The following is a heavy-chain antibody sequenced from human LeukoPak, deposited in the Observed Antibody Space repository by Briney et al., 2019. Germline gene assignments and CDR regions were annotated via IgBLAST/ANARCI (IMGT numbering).Heavy chain of an antibody. V-gene: IGHV3-48*02. Sequence: GGSLRLSCEGSGFPFGSYVMSWVRQAPGKGLEWIAYINHNAEMIFYPDFVKGRFTISRDNPKKSLYLQMNALRYEDTAIYYCAKDYADGDYNYFDCWGQGTLVTVSS. D-gene: IGHD4-17*01. J-gene: IGHJ4*02. CDR2: INHNAEMI. CDR3: AKDYADGDYNYFDC. CDR1: GFPFGSYV.